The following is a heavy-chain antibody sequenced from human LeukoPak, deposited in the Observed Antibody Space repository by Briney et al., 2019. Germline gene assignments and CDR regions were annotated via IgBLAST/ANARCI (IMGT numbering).Heavy chain of an antibody. CDR3: AKVKRGVPAASNYFDY. Sequence: ASVKVSCKASGYTFTTYDINWVRQAPGQGPEWVGWLNPKDGNRGYAQKFQDRVTLTRGTSISTAYMELSSLRSDDTAVYYCAKVKRGVPAASNYFDYWGQGTLVTVSS. CDR2: LNPKDGNR. V-gene: IGHV1-8*01. CDR1: GYTFTTYD. J-gene: IGHJ4*02. D-gene: IGHD2-2*01.